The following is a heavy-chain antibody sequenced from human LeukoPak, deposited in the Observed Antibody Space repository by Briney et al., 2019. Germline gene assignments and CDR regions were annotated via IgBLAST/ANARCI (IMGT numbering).Heavy chain of an antibody. V-gene: IGHV1-2*02. CDR1: GYTFTGYY. CDR3: ARQPYFDASDI. CDR2: INPNSGGT. Sequence: ASVKVSCKASGYTFTGYYMHWVRQAPGQGLEWMGWINPNSGGTNYAQKFQGGVTMTRDPSISTAYMELGRLRSDDTAVYYCARQPYFDASDIWGQGTMVTVSS. D-gene: IGHD2-21*01. J-gene: IGHJ3*02.